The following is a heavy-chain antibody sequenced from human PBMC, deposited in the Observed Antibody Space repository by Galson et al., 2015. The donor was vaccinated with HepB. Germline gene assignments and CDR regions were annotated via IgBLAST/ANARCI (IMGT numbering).Heavy chain of an antibody. J-gene: IGHJ4*02. CDR2: ISSGSSYT. D-gene: IGHD3-22*01. CDR3: ARGGEDDSSGYYSDDY. V-gene: IGHV3-11*06. CDR1: GFTFSDYY. Sequence: SLRLSCAASGFTFSDYYMSWIRQAPGKGLEWVSYISSGSSYTNYADSVKGRFTISRDNAKNSLYLQMNSLRAEDTAVYYCARGGEDDSSGYYSDDYWGQGTLVTVSS.